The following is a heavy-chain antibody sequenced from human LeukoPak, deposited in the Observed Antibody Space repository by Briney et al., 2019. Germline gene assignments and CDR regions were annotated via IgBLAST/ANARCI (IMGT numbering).Heavy chain of an antibody. D-gene: IGHD6-13*01. Sequence: GGSLRLSCAASGFTFSTYNMNWVRQAPGKGLEWVSYISSSSRTIFYADSLKGRVTISRDNAKNSLYLQMNSLRAEDTAVYYCARAGGSSSWDPFDYWGQGTLVTVSS. CDR3: ARAGGSSSWDPFDY. J-gene: IGHJ4*02. CDR1: GFTFSTYN. V-gene: IGHV3-48*01. CDR2: ISSSSRTI.